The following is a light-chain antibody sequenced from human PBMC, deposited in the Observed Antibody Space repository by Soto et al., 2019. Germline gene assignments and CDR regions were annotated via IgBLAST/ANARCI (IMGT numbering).Light chain of an antibody. CDR1: QTIATY. CDR2: TSS. V-gene: IGKV1-39*01. Sequence: IEMTQSPASLSASVGDRVTITCRASQTIATYLNWFQHKSGRAPKLLIYTSSSVNSGVSSRFRGSGSGTDFTLTINDVQPEDSATYYCQQRYSSLVTLGAGTKVDIK. CDR3: QQRYSSLVT. J-gene: IGKJ4*01.